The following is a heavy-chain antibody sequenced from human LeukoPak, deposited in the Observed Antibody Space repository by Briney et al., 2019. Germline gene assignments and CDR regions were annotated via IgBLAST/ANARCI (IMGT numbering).Heavy chain of an antibody. CDR3: ASSSWLRDANFDS. V-gene: IGHV4-61*02. CDR1: GGSISSGLYY. Sequence: SQTLSLTCTVSGGSISSGLYYWSWIRQPAGKGLEWIGRIYNSGSPKYNPSPKSRVTISVVTSKNQFSLKLTSVTAADTAVYYCASSSWLRDANFDSWGQGTLVTVSS. J-gene: IGHJ4*02. CDR2: IYNSGSP. D-gene: IGHD6-13*01.